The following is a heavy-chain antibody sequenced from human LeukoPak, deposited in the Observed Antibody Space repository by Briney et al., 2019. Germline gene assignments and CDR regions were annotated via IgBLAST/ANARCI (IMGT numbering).Heavy chain of an antibody. V-gene: IGHV4-38-2*01. CDR1: GYSISNDYY. CDR2: IYHPGSP. D-gene: IGHD2-15*01. Sequence: PSETLSLTCDVSGYSISNDYYWGCIQQPPGKGLEWIGSIYHPGSPYHKPSLKSSVAISVDTVKNELFLEMRFVTAADTAVYYCARGGIVVAVYFDFWGRGTLVTVSS. CDR3: ARGGIVVAVYFDF. J-gene: IGHJ4*02.